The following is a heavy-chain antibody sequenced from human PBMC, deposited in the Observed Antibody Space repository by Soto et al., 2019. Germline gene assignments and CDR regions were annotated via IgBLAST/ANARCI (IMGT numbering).Heavy chain of an antibody. CDR3: ARSSGYDILTGYPDAFDI. Sequence: SETLSLTCAVSGYSISSSNWWGWIRQPPEKGLEWIGYIYYSGSTYYNPSLKSRVTMSVDTSKNQFSLKLSSVTAVDTAVYYCARSSGYDILTGYPDAFDIWGQGTMVTVSS. V-gene: IGHV4-28*01. CDR2: IYYSGST. D-gene: IGHD3-9*01. J-gene: IGHJ3*02. CDR1: GYSISSSNW.